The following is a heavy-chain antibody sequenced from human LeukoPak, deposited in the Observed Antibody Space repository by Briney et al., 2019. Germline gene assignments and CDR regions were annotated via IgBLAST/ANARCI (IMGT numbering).Heavy chain of an antibody. J-gene: IGHJ4*02. CDR1: GFTFSTSW. CDR2: INYDGRTT. V-gene: IGHV3-74*03. D-gene: IGHD5-12*01. Sequence: PGGSLRLSCTASGFTFSTSWMHWVRQGPGEGLVCVSRINYDGRTTTYEDSVKGRFTISRDNAKNTLFLQMNSLRVEDTAVFYCARGRGYSGYALDYWGQGTLVTVSS. CDR3: ARGRGYSGYALDY.